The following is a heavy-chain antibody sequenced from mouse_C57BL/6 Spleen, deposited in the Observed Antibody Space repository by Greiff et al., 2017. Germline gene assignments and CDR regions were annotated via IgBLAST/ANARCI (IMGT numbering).Heavy chain of an antibody. J-gene: IGHJ2*01. Sequence: EVQVVESGGDLVKPGGSLKLSCAASGFTFSSYGMSWVRQTPDTRLEWVATISSGGSYTYYPDSVKGRFTISRDNAKNTLYLHMSSLKSEDTAMYYCARLPAGYYFDYWGQGTTLTVSS. CDR1: GFTFSSYG. D-gene: IGHD4-1*01. CDR2: ISSGGSYT. CDR3: ARLPAGYYFDY. V-gene: IGHV5-6*01.